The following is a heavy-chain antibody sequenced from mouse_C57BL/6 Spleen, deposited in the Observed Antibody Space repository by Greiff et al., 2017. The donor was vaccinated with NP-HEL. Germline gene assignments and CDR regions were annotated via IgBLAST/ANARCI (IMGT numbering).Heavy chain of an antibody. CDR2: ISYDGSN. CDR1: GYSITSGYY. Sequence: EVKLVESGPGLVKPSQSLSLTCSVTGYSITSGYYWNWIRQFPGNKLEWMGYISYDGSNNYNPSLKNRISITRDTSKNQFFLKLNSVTTEDTATYYCARGHYGNPWFAYWGQGTLVTVSA. V-gene: IGHV3-6*01. CDR3: ARGHYGNPWFAY. D-gene: IGHD2-1*01. J-gene: IGHJ3*01.